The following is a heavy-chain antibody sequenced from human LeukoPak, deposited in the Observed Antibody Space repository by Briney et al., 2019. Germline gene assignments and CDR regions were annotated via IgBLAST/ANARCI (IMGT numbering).Heavy chain of an antibody. J-gene: IGHJ4*02. CDR1: GFAFSSQA. D-gene: IGHD2-15*01. CDR2: ICDSGSIT. V-gene: IGHV3-23*01. Sequence: GGSLRLSCAASGFAFSSQAMGWVRQSPGKGLEWVSVICDSGSITYYADSVKGRFTISRDNSKNTLFLQMNSLRAEDTAVYYCAKTSVGEGRIIGSGYFDNWGQGTLVTVSS. CDR3: AKTSVGEGRIIGSGYFDN.